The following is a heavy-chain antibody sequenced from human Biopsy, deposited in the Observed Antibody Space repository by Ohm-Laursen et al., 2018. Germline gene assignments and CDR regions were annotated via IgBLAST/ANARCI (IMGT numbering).Heavy chain of an antibody. V-gene: IGHV4-4*07. CDR2: LYSSGSS. D-gene: IGHD5-18*01. Sequence: TLSLTCIVSSDSISNSYWTWIRQPAGKGLEWIGRLYSSGSSSYNPSLKSRVTMSIDASMNQFSLKLTSVTAADTAVYYCAKARTLDTAIDFDYWGQGTLVTVSS. CDR3: AKARTLDTAIDFDY. J-gene: IGHJ4*02. CDR1: SDSISNSY.